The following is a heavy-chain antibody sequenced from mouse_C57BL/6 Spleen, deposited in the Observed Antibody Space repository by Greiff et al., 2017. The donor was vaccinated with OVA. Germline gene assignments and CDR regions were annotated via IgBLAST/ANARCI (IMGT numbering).Heavy chain of an antibody. D-gene: IGHD1-1*01. CDR1: GYTFTSYW. J-gene: IGHJ2*01. CDR3: ARGITTVVYFDY. Sequence: QVHVKQSGAELVKPGASVKLSCKASGYTFTSYWMQWVKQRPGQGLEWIGEIDPSDSYTNYNQKFKGKATLTVDTSSSTAYMQLSSLTSEDSAVYYCARGITTVVYFDYWGQGTTLTVSS. CDR2: IDPSDSYT. V-gene: IGHV1-50*01.